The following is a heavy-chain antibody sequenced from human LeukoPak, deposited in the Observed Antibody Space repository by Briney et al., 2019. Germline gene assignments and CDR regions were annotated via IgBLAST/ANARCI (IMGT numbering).Heavy chain of an antibody. V-gene: IGHV1-2*02. CDR1: GYTFTGYY. Sequence: ASVKVSCKASGYTFTGYYMHWVRQAPGEGGEWMGWINPNSGGTNYAQKFQGRVTMTRDTSISTAYMELSRLRSDDTAVYYCARGWSGSYYSHYYYYMDVWGKGTTVTVSS. CDR2: INPNSGGT. CDR3: ARGWSGSYYSHYYYYMDV. D-gene: IGHD1-26*01. J-gene: IGHJ6*03.